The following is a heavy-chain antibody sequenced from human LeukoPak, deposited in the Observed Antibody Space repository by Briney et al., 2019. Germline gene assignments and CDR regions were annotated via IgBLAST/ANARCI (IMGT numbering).Heavy chain of an antibody. CDR3: AREVVPAATYMDV. CDR2: INPSGGST. D-gene: IGHD2-2*01. Sequence: ASVKVSCKASGYTFTSYYMHWVRQAPGQGLEWMGIINPSGGSTSYAQKFQGRVTMTRDTSISTAYMELNRLRSDDTAVYYCAREVVPAATYMDVWGKGTTVTVSS. J-gene: IGHJ6*03. CDR1: GYTFTSYY. V-gene: IGHV1-46*01.